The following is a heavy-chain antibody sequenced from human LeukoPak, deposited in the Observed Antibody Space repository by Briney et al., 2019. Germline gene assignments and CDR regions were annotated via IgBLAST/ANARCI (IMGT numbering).Heavy chain of an antibody. V-gene: IGHV1-2*02. CDR1: GYIFTNYY. Sequence: ASVKVSCKASGYIFTNYYMHWVRQAPGQGLEWMGWINPNSGGTNYAQKFQGRVTMTRDTSISTAYMELSRLRSDDTAVYYCARVFPWPYYDILTGYLPYYYYGMDVWGQGTTVTVSS. D-gene: IGHD3-9*01. J-gene: IGHJ6*02. CDR2: INPNSGGT. CDR3: ARVFPWPYYDILTGYLPYYYYGMDV.